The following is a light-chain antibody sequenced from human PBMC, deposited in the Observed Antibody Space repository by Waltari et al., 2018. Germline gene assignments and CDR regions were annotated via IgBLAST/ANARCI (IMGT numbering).Light chain of an antibody. CDR3: AAWDDSLHGHWV. CDR1: TSNIGSNV. CDR2: RGD. V-gene: IGLV1-44*01. J-gene: IGLJ3*02. Sequence: QSVLTQPPSASGTPGQRVTISCSGSTSNIGSNVVNWYQQFPGKAPKLLIYRGDQRPSGVPDRFSGSKSCTSASLAISGLQSEDEADYYCAAWDDSLHGHWVFGGGTKVTVL.